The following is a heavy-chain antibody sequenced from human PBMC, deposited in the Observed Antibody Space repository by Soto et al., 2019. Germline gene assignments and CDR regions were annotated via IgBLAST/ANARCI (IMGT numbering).Heavy chain of an antibody. CDR2: ISAYNGNT. J-gene: IGHJ5*02. V-gene: IGHV1-18*01. D-gene: IGHD6-13*01. Sequence: GASVKVSCKASGYTFTSYGISWVRQAPGQGLEWMGWISAYNGNTNYAQKLQGRVTMTTDTSTSTAYMELRSLRSDDTAVYYCARSYSSSWWYNWFDPWGQGTLVTVSS. CDR3: ARSYSSSWWYNWFDP. CDR1: GYTFTSYG.